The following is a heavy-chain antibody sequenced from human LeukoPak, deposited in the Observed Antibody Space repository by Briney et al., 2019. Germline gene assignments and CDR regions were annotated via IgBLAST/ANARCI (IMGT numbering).Heavy chain of an antibody. CDR2: IYYSGST. V-gene: IGHV4-59*01. J-gene: IGHJ4*02. CDR1: GGSMSSYY. D-gene: IGHD5-18*01. CDR3: ARDRSYGYFDY. Sequence: SETLSLTCTVSGGSMSSYYWSWIRQPPGKGLEWIGYIYYSGSTKYNPSLKSRVTISLDTSKNQFSLKLNSVTAADTAVYYCARDRSYGYFDYWGQGTLVTVSS.